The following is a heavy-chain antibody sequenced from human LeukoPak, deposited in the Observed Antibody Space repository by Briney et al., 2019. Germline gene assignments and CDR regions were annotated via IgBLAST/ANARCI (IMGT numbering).Heavy chain of an antibody. V-gene: IGHV3-21*01. CDR2: ISSSSSYI. D-gene: IGHD3-16*02. CDR1: GFTFSSYG. J-gene: IGHJ4*02. CDR3: ASRYDYVWGSYPFDY. Sequence: GGTLRLSCAASGFTFSSYGMSWVRQAPGKGLEWVSSISSSSSYIYYADSVKGRFTISRDNAKNSLYLQMNSLRAEDTAVYYCASRYDYVWGSYPFDYWGQGTLVTVSS.